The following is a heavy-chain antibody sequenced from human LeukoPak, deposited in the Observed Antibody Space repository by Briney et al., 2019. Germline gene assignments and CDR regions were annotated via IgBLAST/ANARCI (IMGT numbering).Heavy chain of an antibody. V-gene: IGHV3-53*01. D-gene: IGHD2-15*01. CDR2: TYRGEST. J-gene: IGHJ6*03. CDR1: GFSVSNIY. Sequence: QPGGSLRLSCAASGFSVSNIYISWVRQAPGQGLEWVSITYRGESTFYADSVKGRFSISRDNAKNSLYLQMNSLRAEDTAVYYCARDGPQCSGGSCPSTPYYYYYMDVWGKGTTVTISS. CDR3: ARDGPQCSGGSCPSTPYYYYYMDV.